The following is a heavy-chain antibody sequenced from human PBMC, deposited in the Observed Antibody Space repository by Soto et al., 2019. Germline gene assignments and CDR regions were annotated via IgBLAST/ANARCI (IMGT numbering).Heavy chain of an antibody. CDR3: ARGGRSVVVAATPRWFDP. Sequence: QVQLVQSGAEVKKPGSSVKVSCKTSGDTFSTYAINWVRQAPGQGLEWMGGIIPIFGTANYAQKFQARVTIPADRSTSTAYMELSRLRSEDTAVYFCARGGRSVVVAATPRWFDPWGQGTLVTVSS. V-gene: IGHV1-69*06. D-gene: IGHD2-15*01. CDR2: IIPIFGTA. J-gene: IGHJ5*02. CDR1: GDTFSTYA.